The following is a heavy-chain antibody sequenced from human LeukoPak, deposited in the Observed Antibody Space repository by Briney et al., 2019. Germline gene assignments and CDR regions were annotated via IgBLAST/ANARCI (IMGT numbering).Heavy chain of an antibody. CDR3: ARLKDYYGSGSYLPYYYMDV. CDR1: GASISSYY. J-gene: IGHJ6*03. CDR2: IYYSGST. Sequence: PSETLSLTCTVSGASISSYYWSWIRQPPGKGLEWIAYIYYSGSTNYNPSLKSRVTISIDTSKNQFSLKLRSVTAADTAVYYCARLKDYYGSGSYLPYYYMDVWGKGTTVTVS. D-gene: IGHD3-10*01. V-gene: IGHV4-59*08.